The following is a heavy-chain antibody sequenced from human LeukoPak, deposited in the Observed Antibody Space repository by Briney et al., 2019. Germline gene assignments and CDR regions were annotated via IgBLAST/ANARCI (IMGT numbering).Heavy chain of an antibody. CDR2: ISNDGRNK. CDR1: GFTFSSYA. CDR3: ARSASRIYGMDV. V-gene: IGHV3-30*04. J-gene: IGHJ6*02. Sequence: GGSLRFSCAASGFTFSSYAMHWVRQAPGKGLEWVALISNDGRNKYHADSVKGRFTISRDNSKNTVYLQMNSLRVEDTAVYYCARSASRIYGMDVWGQGTTVTVSS.